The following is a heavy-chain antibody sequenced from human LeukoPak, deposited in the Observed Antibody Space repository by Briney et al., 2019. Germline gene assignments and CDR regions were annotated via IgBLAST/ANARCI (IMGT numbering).Heavy chain of an antibody. J-gene: IGHJ6*03. D-gene: IGHD6-19*01. CDR1: GGSTSSRNW. CDR3: ATVAVAATGNYYYYYMDV. Sequence: KPSETLSLTCTVSGGSTSSRNWWSWVRQPPGKGLEWIGEINHSGSTNYNPSLKSRVTISVDTSKNQFSLKLSSVTAADTAVYYCATVAVAATGNYYYYYMDVWGKGTTVTVSS. V-gene: IGHV4-4*02. CDR2: INHSGST.